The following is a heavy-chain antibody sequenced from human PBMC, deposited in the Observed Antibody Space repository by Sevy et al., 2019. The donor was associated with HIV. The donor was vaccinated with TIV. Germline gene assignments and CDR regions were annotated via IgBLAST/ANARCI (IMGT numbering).Heavy chain of an antibody. Sequence: GESLKISCAASGFTFSDYYMTWIRQAPGKGLEWVAYITSSGDTIYYADSVKGRFTISRDNAKNSLYLQMNNLRAEDTAVYYSAREYDYSHYAFDYWGQGTLVTVSS. J-gene: IGHJ4*02. CDR3: AREYDYSHYAFDY. D-gene: IGHD4-4*01. CDR1: GFTFSDYY. V-gene: IGHV3-11*01. CDR2: ITSSGDTI.